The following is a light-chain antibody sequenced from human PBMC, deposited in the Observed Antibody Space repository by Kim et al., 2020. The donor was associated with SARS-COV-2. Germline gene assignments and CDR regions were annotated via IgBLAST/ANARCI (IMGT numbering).Light chain of an antibody. Sequence: DIQLTQSPSPLSASVGDRVTITCRTSQPISKFLNWYQHKPGKAPKLLIFAATSLYSGVPRRFSGSGSGTDFSLTINNLQPEDFAIYFCQQSYNAPYTCGQGTKL. CDR2: AAT. J-gene: IGKJ2*01. CDR3: QQSYNAPYT. CDR1: QPISKF. V-gene: IGKV1-39*01.